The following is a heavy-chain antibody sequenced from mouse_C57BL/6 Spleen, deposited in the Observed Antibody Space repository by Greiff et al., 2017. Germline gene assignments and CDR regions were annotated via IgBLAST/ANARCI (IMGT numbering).Heavy chain of an antibody. CDR3: ARGGATVVATRFDY. CDR1: GFTFSSYA. Sequence: EVKLVESGGGLVKPGGSLKLSCAASGFTFSSYAMSWVRQTPEKRLEWVATISDGGSYTYYPDNVKGRFTISRDNAKNNLYLQMSHLKSEDTAMYYCARGGATVVATRFDYWGQGTTLTVSS. J-gene: IGHJ2*01. D-gene: IGHD1-1*01. CDR2: ISDGGSYT. V-gene: IGHV5-4*03.